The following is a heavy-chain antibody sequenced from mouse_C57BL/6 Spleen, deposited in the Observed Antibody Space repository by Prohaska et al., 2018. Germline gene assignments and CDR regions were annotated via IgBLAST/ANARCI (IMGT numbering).Heavy chain of an antibody. Sequence: EYEFPSHDMSWVRKTTEKRLELVAAINSDGGSTYYPDTMERRFIISRDNTKKTLYLHMSSMRSEDTAFYYCALCFRRHYAMDYWGQGTSVT. CDR2: INSDGGST. CDR3: ALCFRRHYAMDY. D-gene: IGHD2-2*01. CDR1: EYEFPSHD. J-gene: IGHJ4*01. V-gene: IGHV5-2*01.